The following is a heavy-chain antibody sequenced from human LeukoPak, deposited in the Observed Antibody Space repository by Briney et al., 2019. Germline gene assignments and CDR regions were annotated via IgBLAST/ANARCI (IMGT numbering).Heavy chain of an antibody. CDR3: AGTDGDYYDSSGPIVDY. CDR2: IYYSGST. D-gene: IGHD3-22*01. CDR1: GGSISSSSYY. J-gene: IGHJ4*02. Sequence: SETLSLTCTVSGGSISSSSYYWGWIHQPPGKGLEWIGSIYYSGSTYYNPSLKSRVTISVDTSKNQFSLKLSSVTAADTAVYYCAGTDGDYYDSSGPIVDYWGQGTLVTVSS. V-gene: IGHV4-39*01.